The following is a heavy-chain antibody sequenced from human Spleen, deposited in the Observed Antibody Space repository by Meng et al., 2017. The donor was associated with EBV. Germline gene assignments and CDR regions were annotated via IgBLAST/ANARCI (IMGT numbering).Heavy chain of an antibody. J-gene: IGHJ4*02. Sequence: QVHLVRSGAEVKKPGASAKVSCKTSGYTFTRYGITWVRQAPGQGLEWMGWISGYNGYTNYAQNLQDRVTMTTDTSTSTAYMELRSLRSDDTAVYYCARKSDYGGNFYYFDNWGQGTLVTVSS. CDR1: GYTFTRYG. CDR3: ARKSDYGGNFYYFDN. D-gene: IGHD4-23*01. CDR2: ISGYNGYT. V-gene: IGHV1-18*01.